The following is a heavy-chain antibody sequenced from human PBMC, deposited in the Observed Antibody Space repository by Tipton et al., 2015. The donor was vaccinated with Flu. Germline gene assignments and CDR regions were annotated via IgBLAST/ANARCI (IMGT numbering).Heavy chain of an antibody. Sequence: GSLRLSCAASGFTFNRYAMSWVRQAPGKGLEWVSTISNSGRSTYYADSVKGRFTISRDYSNLYLQMNSLRAEDTAIYYCAKVILEIVAGLDSWGQGTLVTVSS. J-gene: IGHJ4*02. CDR3: AKVILEIVAGLDS. CDR2: ISNSGRST. V-gene: IGHV3-23*01. CDR1: GFTFNRYA. D-gene: IGHD5-12*01.